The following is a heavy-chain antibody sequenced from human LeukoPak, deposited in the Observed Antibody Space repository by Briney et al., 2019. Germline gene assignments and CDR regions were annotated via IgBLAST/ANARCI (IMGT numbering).Heavy chain of an antibody. CDR3: ARGTPIPLVGATVTLDY. CDR1: GGTFSSYA. D-gene: IGHD1-26*01. J-gene: IGHJ4*02. V-gene: IGHV1-69*04. CDR2: IIPILGIA. Sequence: ASVKVSCKSSGGTFSSYAISWVRQAPGQGLEWMGRIIPILGIANYAQKFQGRVTITADKSTSTAYMELSSLRSEDTAVYYCARGTPIPLVGATVTLDYWGQGTLVTVSS.